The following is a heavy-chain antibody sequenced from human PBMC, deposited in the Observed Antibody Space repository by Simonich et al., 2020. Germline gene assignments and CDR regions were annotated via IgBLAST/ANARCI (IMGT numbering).Heavy chain of an antibody. J-gene: IGHJ6*02. D-gene: IGHD6-6*01. CDR2: ISSSGSTI. CDR1: GFTFSSYE. V-gene: IGHV3-48*03. Sequence: EVQLVESGGGLVQPGGSLRLSCAASGFTFSSYEMNWVRQAPGKGLEWVSYISSSGSTIYYADSVKGRFTISRDNAKNSLYLQMNSLRAEDTSVYYCARDVRLQRVESGTYYYYGMDVLGQGTTVTVSS. CDR3: ARDVRLQRVESGTYYYYGMDV.